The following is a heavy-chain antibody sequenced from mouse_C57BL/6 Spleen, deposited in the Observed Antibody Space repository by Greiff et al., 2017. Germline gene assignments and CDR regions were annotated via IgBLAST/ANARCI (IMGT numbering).Heavy chain of an antibody. Sequence: QVQLKQPGAELVRPGSSVKLSCKASGYTFTSYWMHWVKQRPIQGLEWIGNIDPSDSETHYNQKFKDKATLTVDKSSSTAYMQLSSLTSEDSAVYYCARGDWGIDYWGQGTTLTVSS. V-gene: IGHV1-52*01. CDR3: ARGDWGIDY. D-gene: IGHD4-1*01. CDR1: GYTFTSYW. CDR2: IDPSDSET. J-gene: IGHJ2*01.